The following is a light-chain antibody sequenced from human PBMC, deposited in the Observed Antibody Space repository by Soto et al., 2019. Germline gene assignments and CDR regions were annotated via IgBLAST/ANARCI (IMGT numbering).Light chain of an antibody. Sequence: EIVLTQSPGTLSLSPGERATLSCRASQSVSSSYLAWYQQKPGQAPRLLIYGASSRATGIPDRFSGSGSGTDCTLTISRLEPEDFAVYYCPQYGSSQSFGQGTKVEIK. CDR2: GAS. CDR1: QSVSSSY. V-gene: IGKV3-20*01. J-gene: IGKJ1*01. CDR3: PQYGSSQS.